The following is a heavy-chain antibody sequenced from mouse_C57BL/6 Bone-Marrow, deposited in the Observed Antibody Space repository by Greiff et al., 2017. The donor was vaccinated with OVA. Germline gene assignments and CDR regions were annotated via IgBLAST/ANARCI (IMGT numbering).Heavy chain of an antibody. J-gene: IGHJ1*03. CDR2: SRNKANDYTT. D-gene: IGHD1-1*01. Sequence: EVNVVESGGGLVQSGRSLRLSCATSGFTFSDFYMEWVRQAPGKGLEWIAASRNKANDYTTEYSASVKGRFIVSRDTSQSILYLQMNALRAEDTAIYYCARDAYYYGSSWYFDVWGTGTTVTVSS. V-gene: IGHV7-1*01. CDR1: GFTFSDFY. CDR3: ARDAYYYGSSWYFDV.